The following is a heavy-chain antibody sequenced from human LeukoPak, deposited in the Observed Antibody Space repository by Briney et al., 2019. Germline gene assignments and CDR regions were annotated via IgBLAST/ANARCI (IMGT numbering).Heavy chain of an antibody. CDR3: AKGSYILDYYDSSSYVDY. CDR1: GFTFSSYA. Sequence: GGSLRLSCAASGFTFSSYAMSWVRQAPGKGLEWVSAISGSGGSTYYADSVKGRFTISRDNSKNTLYLQMDSLRAEDTAVYYCAKGSYILDYYDSSSYVDYWGQGTLVNVSS. J-gene: IGHJ4*02. D-gene: IGHD3-22*01. V-gene: IGHV3-23*01. CDR2: ISGSGGST.